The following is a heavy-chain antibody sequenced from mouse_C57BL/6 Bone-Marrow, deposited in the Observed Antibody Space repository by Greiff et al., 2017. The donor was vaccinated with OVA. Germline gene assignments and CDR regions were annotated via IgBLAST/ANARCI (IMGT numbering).Heavy chain of an antibody. CDR3: ARELGLFAY. Sequence: EVHLVESGGGLVQPGGSLSLSCAASGFTFTDYYMSWVRQPPGKALEWLGFIRNKANGYTTEYSASVKGRFTISRDNSQSILYLQMNALRAEDSATYYCARELGLFAYWGQGTLVTVSA. V-gene: IGHV7-3*01. D-gene: IGHD4-1*01. CDR2: IRNKANGYTT. J-gene: IGHJ3*01. CDR1: GFTFTDYY.